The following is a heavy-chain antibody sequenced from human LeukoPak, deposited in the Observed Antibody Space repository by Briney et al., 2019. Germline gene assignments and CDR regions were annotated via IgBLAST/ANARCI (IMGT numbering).Heavy chain of an antibody. CDR3: ARFRSGYYFDY. V-gene: IGHV3-48*02. Sequence: GGSLRLSCAASGFTFSNYAMSWVRQAPGKGLEWVSYMTGGSGPMYSADSMKGRFTISRDNAENSLYLQMDSLRDEDTAVYYCARFRSGYYFDYWGQGTLVTVPS. CDR1: GFTFSNYA. CDR2: MTGGSGPM. D-gene: IGHD3-10*01. J-gene: IGHJ4*02.